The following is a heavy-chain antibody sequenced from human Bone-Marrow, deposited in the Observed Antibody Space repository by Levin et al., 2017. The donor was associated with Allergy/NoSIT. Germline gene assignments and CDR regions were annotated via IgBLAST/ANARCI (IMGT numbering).Heavy chain of an antibody. Sequence: ASVKVSCKASGYTFTSYAMTWVRQAPGQGLEWLGWISAYNITPKYAQKFQGRVTMTTDTSTGTAYMELRSLQSDDTAVYSCAKDRVDSYDFWSGYHWFDPWGQGTLVTVSS. V-gene: IGHV1-18*01. J-gene: IGHJ5*02. D-gene: IGHD3-3*01. CDR3: AKDRVDSYDFWSGYHWFDP. CDR2: ISAYNITP. CDR1: GYTFTSYA.